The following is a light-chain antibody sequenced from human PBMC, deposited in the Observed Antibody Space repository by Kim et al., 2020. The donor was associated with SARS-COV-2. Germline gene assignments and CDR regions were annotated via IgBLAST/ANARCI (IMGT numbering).Light chain of an antibody. CDR1: ESVPNDF. CDR3: QQYGSSPLT. CDR2: AAF. J-gene: IGKJ1*01. V-gene: IGKV3-20*01. Sequence: SPGERATLSCRANESVPNDFGAWYVQRPGQAPSLLIYAAFFRATGIPDRFIGTGSGADFTLTISRLDPEDFAVFYCQQYGSSPLTFGQGTKVDIK.